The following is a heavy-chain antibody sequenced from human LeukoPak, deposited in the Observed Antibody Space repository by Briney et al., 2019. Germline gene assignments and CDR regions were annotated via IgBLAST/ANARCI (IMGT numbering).Heavy chain of an antibody. Sequence: SETLSLTCAVSDYSISSDYFWGWIRQSPGKGLEWIGNIYHSGSTYYNPSLKSRVTISVDTSKNQFSLNLSSVTAADTAVYYCARDYRGIRRAGHGFDIWGQGTMVTVSS. CDR2: IYHSGST. J-gene: IGHJ3*02. D-gene: IGHD3-10*01. CDR3: ARDYRGIRRAGHGFDI. CDR1: DYSISSDYF. V-gene: IGHV4-38-2*02.